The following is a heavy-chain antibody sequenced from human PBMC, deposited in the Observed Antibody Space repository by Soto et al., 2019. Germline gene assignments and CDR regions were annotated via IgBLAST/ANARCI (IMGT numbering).Heavy chain of an antibody. V-gene: IGHV2-5*02. Sequence: QITLKESGPTLVKPTQTLTLTCTFSGFSLSTTAVGVGWIRQPPGKALEWLALIYWDADVRYSPSLKSRLTITKVTSKNHVVLTMTTVESVDTDTYYYAHRYCSSANCYPNPYLDYWGQGILVTVSS. CDR3: AHRYCSSANCYPNPYLDY. CDR2: IYWDADV. J-gene: IGHJ4*02. CDR1: GFSLSTTAVG. D-gene: IGHD2-2*01.